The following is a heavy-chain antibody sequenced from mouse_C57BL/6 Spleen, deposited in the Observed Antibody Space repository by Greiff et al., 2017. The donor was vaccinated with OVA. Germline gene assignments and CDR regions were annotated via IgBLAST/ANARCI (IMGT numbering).Heavy chain of an antibody. Sequence: QVQLQQPGAELVKPGASVTLSCKASGYTFTSYWMHWVKQRPGRGLEWIGRIDPNSGGTAYNEKFKSKATLTVDKPSSTAYMQLSSLTSEDSAVYNCARDGNYGIYFDYWGQGTTLTVSS. D-gene: IGHD2-1*01. CDR1: GYTFTSYW. V-gene: IGHV1-72*01. CDR2: IDPNSGGT. J-gene: IGHJ2*01. CDR3: ARDGNYGIYFDY.